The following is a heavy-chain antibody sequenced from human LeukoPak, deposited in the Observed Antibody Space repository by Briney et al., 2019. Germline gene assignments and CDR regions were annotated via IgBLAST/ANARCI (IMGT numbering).Heavy chain of an antibody. CDR3: ALPGRGVTRFFDWQFFDY. Sequence: GRSLRLSCAATGFNINNYAIHWVRQAPGKGLEWVAVISYDGSNEYYADSVKGRFTISRDNSKDTLYLQMNSLRAEDTAVYYCALPGRGVTRFFDWQFFDYWGQGTLVTVSS. CDR2: ISYDGSNE. J-gene: IGHJ4*02. CDR1: GFNINNYA. V-gene: IGHV3-30*03. D-gene: IGHD3-9*01.